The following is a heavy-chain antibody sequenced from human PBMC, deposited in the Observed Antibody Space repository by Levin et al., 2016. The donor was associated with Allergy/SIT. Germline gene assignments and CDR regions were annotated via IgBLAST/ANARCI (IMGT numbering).Heavy chain of an antibody. D-gene: IGHD3-22*01. J-gene: IGHJ6*02. V-gene: IGHV3-7*04. CDR1: GFTFSIYW. CDR2: MKQDGSEK. CDR3: ARNYYDSSGYYFSYYGMDV. Sequence: GESLKISCAASGFTFSIYWMTWVRQAPGKGLEWVANMKQDGSEKYYVDSVKGRFTISRDNAKNSLYLQMNSLRAEDTAVYYCARNYYDSSGYYFSYYGMDVWGQGTTVTVSS.